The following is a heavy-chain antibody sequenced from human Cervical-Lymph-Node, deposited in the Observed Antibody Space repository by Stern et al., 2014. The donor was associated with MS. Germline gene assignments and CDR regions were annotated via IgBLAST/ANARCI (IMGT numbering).Heavy chain of an antibody. J-gene: IGHJ4*02. CDR2: VNPNGGFT. CDR1: GYTFTAFY. V-gene: IGHV1-2*06. Sequence: VQLVESGAEVRKPGASVKVSCQASGYTFTAFYMHWLRPAPGQGLEWMGRVNPNGGFTIYAQKFQGRVTMTRDTSISTAYMELNRLTSDDTAVYYCARSWPSTVTTFHFWGQGTLVTVSS. D-gene: IGHD4-17*01. CDR3: ARSWPSTVTTFHF.